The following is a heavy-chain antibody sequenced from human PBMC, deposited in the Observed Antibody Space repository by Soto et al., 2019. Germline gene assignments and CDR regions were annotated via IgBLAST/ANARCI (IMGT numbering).Heavy chain of an antibody. CDR1: GFSFSDYY. Sequence: QVRLVESGGGLVKPGGSVRLSCAASGFSFSDYYMTWIRQAPGKGLEWVSRISNSGEDTNHADSVQGRFTISRDNVENSLYLQMTSLRAEDTAVYYCTRHHRARGIVHDVFDIWGQGTMVTVSS. J-gene: IGHJ3*02. CDR2: ISNSGEDT. CDR3: TRHHRARGIVHDVFDI. D-gene: IGHD2-8*01. V-gene: IGHV3-11*06.